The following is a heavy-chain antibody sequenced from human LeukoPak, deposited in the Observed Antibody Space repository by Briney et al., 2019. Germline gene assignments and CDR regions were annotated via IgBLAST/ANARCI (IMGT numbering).Heavy chain of an antibody. CDR2: IYSDGRT. CDR1: GFTVSSNS. V-gene: IGHV3-53*01. Sequence: GGSLRLSCAASGFTVSSNSMGWVRQAPGKGLEWVSVIYSDGRTYYADSVKGRFTISRDKSKNTLFLQMNSLRAEDTAVYYCARDSSGYLSFDYWGQGALVTVSS. J-gene: IGHJ4*02. D-gene: IGHD2-15*01. CDR3: ARDSSGYLSFDY.